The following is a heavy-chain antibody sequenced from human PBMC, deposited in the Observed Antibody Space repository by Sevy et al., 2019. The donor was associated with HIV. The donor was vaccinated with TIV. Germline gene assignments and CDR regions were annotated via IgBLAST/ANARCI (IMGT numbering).Heavy chain of an antibody. V-gene: IGHV1-2*07. J-gene: IGHJ6*02. CDR1: GYTFSDYY. Sequence: ASVKVSCKAYGYTFSDYYMHWVRQAPGQGLEWMGWINPNRGGTNYAHKFQSRVTMTRDTSISTAYMELSSLRSDDTAIYYCARGMSAYLLANGMDVWGQGTTVTVSS. CDR2: INPNRGGT. D-gene: IGHD3-3*01. CDR3: ARGMSAYLLANGMDV.